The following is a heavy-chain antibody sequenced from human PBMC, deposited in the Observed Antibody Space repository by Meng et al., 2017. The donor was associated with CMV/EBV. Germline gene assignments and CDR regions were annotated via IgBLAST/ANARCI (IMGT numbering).Heavy chain of an antibody. D-gene: IGHD3-10*01. CDR3: ARDLLGSGVWRFSNAFDI. CDR1: GYTFTSYY. V-gene: IGHV1-46*01. J-gene: IGHJ3*02. CDR2: INPSGGST. Sequence: ASVKVSCKASGYTFTSYYMHWVRQAPGQGLEWMGIINPSGGSTSYAQKFQGRVTMTRDTSTSTVYMELSSLRSGDTAVYYCARDLLGSGVWRFSNAFDIWGQGTMVTVSS.